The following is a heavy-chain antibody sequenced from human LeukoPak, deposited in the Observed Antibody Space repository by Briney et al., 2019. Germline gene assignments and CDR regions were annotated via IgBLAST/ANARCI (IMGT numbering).Heavy chain of an antibody. V-gene: IGHV3-23*01. CDR1: GFTFSSYA. J-gene: IGHJ4*02. D-gene: IGHD6-13*01. CDR3: AKGTRSIAAAGTRFDY. Sequence: GGSLRLSCAASGFTFSSYAMSWVRQAPGKGLEWVSAISGSGGSTYYADSGKGRFTISRDNSKNTLYLQMNSLRAEDTAVYYCAKGTRSIAAAGTRFDYWGQGTLVTVSS. CDR2: ISGSGGST.